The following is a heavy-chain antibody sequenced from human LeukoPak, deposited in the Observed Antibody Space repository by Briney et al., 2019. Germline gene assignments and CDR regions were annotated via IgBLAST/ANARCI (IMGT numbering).Heavy chain of an antibody. Sequence: SETLSLTCRVSGDSITSGAYYWAWLRQPPGMGLEWIGSVYYSGSIKYNPSLKGRVSISRDMSKNQFSLNLNSVNATDTAVYYCARRDYAAWFDPWGQGTLVTVSS. D-gene: IGHD4/OR15-4a*01. CDR1: GDSITSGAYY. V-gene: IGHV4-39*07. CDR3: ARRDYAAWFDP. CDR2: VYYSGSI. J-gene: IGHJ5*02.